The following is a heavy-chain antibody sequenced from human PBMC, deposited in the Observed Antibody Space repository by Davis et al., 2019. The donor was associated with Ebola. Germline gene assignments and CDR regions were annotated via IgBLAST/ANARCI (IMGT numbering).Heavy chain of an antibody. CDR2: ISAYNGNT. CDR1: GYTFTSYG. J-gene: IGHJ5*02. CDR3: TRTCSGGSCPSYWFDP. Sequence: ASVKVSCKASGYTFTSYGISWVRQAPGQGLEWMGWISAYNGNTNYAQKLQGRVTMTTDTSTSTAYMELSSLRSEDTAVYYWTRTCSGGSCPSYWFDPWGQGTLVTVSS. D-gene: IGHD2-15*01. V-gene: IGHV1-18*01.